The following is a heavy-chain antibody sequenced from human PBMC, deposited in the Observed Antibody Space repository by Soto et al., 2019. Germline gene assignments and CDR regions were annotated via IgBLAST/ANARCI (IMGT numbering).Heavy chain of an antibody. D-gene: IGHD2-2*01. CDR1: GGSFSGYY. CDR3: ARPRATPASRNRDY. J-gene: IGHJ4*02. CDR2: INPTGGT. Sequence: QVQLQQWGAGLLKPSETLSLTCAVYGGSFSGYYWSWVRQSPGKGLEWIGEINPTGGTNYNPSLKSRVTISVDTSKDQFSLQLSAVTAADTSVYYCARPRATPASRNRDYLGQGTLVTVSS. V-gene: IGHV4-34*01.